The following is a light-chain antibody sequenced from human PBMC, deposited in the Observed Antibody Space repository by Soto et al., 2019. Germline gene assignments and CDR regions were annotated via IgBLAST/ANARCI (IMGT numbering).Light chain of an antibody. CDR2: DVS. CDR3: SSYTSSSTYV. J-gene: IGLJ1*01. V-gene: IGLV2-14*03. CDR1: SSDVGGYNY. Sequence: QSVLTQPASVSGAPGQSIAISCTGTSSDVGGYNYVSWYQHHPGKAPKLIVYDVSNRPSGVSNRFSGSKFGNTASLTISGLQAEDEADYYCSSYTSSSTYVFGTGTKVTVL.